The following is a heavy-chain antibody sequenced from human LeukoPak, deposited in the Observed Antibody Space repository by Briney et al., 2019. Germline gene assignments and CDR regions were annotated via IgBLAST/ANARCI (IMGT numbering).Heavy chain of an antibody. CDR1: GGSFSGYY. CDR2: INHSGST. V-gene: IGHV4-34*01. D-gene: IGHD5-18*01. CDR3: ARGRAMVIY. J-gene: IGHJ4*02. Sequence: SETLPLTCAVYGGSFSGYYWSWIRQPPGKGLEWIGEINHSGSTNYNPSLKSRVTISVDTSKNQFSLKLSSVTAADTAVYYCARGRAMVIYWGQGTLVTVSS.